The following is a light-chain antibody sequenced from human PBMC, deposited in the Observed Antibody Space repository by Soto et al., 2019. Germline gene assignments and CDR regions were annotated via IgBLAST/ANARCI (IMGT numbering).Light chain of an antibody. V-gene: IGLV2-14*01. Sequence: QSALTQPASVSGSPGQSITISCTGTSSDVGGYNYVSWYQQHPGKAPKLVIYGVSYRPSGVSGRFSGSKSGNTASLTISGLQAEDEADYYCSSYVSSRTYVFGTGTKVTVL. CDR1: SSDVGGYNY. CDR3: SSYVSSRTYV. CDR2: GVS. J-gene: IGLJ1*01.